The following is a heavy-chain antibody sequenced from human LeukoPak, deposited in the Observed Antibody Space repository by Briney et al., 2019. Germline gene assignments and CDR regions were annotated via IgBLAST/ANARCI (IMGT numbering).Heavy chain of an antibody. Sequence: PSETLSLTCSVSGGSISSYYWSWTRQPPGKGLEYIGYIYYSGSTNYNPSLKSRVTISVDTSKDQFSLNLTSVTAADTAVYYCARLKCISTTCPSRYVMDVWGQGTTVTVSS. CDR1: GGSISSYY. D-gene: IGHD2-2*01. CDR2: IYYSGST. J-gene: IGHJ6*02. V-gene: IGHV4-59*01. CDR3: ARLKCISTTCPSRYVMDV.